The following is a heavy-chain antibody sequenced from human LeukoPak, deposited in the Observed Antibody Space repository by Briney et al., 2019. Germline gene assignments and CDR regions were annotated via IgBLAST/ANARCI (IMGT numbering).Heavy chain of an antibody. V-gene: IGHV4-38-2*01. CDR1: GYSISSGYY. CDR3: ARHYYDFWSGYEPPD. Sequence: PSETLSLTCAVSGYSISSGYYWGWIRQPPGKGLEWIGSIYHSGSTYYNPSLKSRVTISVDTSKNQFSLKLSSVTAADTAVYYCARHYYDFWSGYEPPDWGQGALVTVSS. D-gene: IGHD3-3*01. J-gene: IGHJ4*02. CDR2: IYHSGST.